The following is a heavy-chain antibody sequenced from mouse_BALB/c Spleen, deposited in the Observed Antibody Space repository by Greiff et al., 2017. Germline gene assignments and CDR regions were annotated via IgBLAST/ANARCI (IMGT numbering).Heavy chain of an antibody. CDR3: VREDYGNYAAY. Sequence: VPLQQSGPGLVAPSPTLSITCTVSGFSLTSYDISWIRQTPGKGLEWLGVIWTGGGTNYNSAFMSRLSISKDNSKSQVFLKMNSLQTDDTAIYYCVREDYGNYAAYWGQGTLVTVSA. CDR2: IWTGGGT. J-gene: IGHJ3*01. V-gene: IGHV2-9-2*01. CDR1: GFSLTSYD. D-gene: IGHD2-1*01.